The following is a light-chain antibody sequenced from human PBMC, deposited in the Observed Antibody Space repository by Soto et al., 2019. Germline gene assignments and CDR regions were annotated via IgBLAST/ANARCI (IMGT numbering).Light chain of an antibody. Sequence: QSVLIQPPSVSGSPGQSVTISCTGTSSDVGSYDYVSWYQQHPGTVPKPMIYNVNTRPSGVPDRFSGSKSGNTASMTISGLQAEDEADYSCCSSTSSATYVVFGGGTKLTVL. V-gene: IGLV2-11*01. CDR3: CSSTSSATYVV. CDR2: NVN. J-gene: IGLJ2*01. CDR1: SSDVGSYDY.